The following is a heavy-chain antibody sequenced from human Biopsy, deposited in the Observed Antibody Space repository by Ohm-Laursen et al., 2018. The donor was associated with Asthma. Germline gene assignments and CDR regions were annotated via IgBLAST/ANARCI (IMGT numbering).Heavy chain of an antibody. Sequence: SLRLSCTAFGFTFSSSAMSWVRQAPGKGLERVSAITGSGGTTYYADSVRGRFTISRDNSKSMLFLQMDSLSAEDTAVYYCAKDFRGIAVAGDRGFDYWGQGTLVTVSS. CDR3: AKDFRGIAVAGDRGFDY. D-gene: IGHD6-19*01. CDR2: ITGSGGTT. V-gene: IGHV3-23*01. CDR1: GFTFSSSA. J-gene: IGHJ4*02.